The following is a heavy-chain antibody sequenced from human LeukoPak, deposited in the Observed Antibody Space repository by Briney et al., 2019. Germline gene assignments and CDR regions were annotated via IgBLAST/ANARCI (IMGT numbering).Heavy chain of an antibody. CDR1: GFTFSGYA. V-gene: IGHV3-64*03. D-gene: IGHD6-13*01. Sequence: PGGSLRLSCSASGFTFSGYAMHWVRQAPGKGLEYASAIISNGESTYYSDSVKDRFTISRDNSKNTLYLQMSSLRPEDTAVYYCVKSASTWYLFDYWGQGTLVTVSS. CDR2: IISNGEST. CDR3: VKSASTWYLFDY. J-gene: IGHJ4*02.